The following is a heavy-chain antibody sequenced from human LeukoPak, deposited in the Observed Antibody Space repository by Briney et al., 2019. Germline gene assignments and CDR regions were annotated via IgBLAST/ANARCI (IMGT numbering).Heavy chain of an antibody. Sequence: GGSLRLSCAASGFTLSSYWMHWVRHAPGKGLVWVSRINSDGSSTTYADSVKGRFTISRDNAKNTLYLQMNSLRAEDTAVYYCARGNAHAFDIWGQGTMVTVSS. V-gene: IGHV3-74*01. CDR1: GFTLSSYW. D-gene: IGHD1-1*01. CDR2: INSDGSST. CDR3: ARGNAHAFDI. J-gene: IGHJ3*02.